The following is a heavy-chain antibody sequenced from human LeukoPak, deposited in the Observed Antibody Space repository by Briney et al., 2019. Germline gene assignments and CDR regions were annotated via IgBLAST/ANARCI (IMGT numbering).Heavy chain of an antibody. J-gene: IGHJ4*02. V-gene: IGHV3-7*01. CDR1: GFTFSSNS. CDR3: ARDKYSSGWVDY. Sequence: PGGSLRLARAASGFTFSSNSMSWVRQAPGKGLEWEANIKQDGSEKYYVDPVKGRFTISRDNAKNSLYLQMNSLRAEDTAVYYWARDKYSSGWVDYWGQGTLVTVSS. CDR2: IKQDGSEK. D-gene: IGHD6-19*01.